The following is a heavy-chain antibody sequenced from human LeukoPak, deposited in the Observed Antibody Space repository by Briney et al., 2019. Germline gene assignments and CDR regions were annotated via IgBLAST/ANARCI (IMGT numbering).Heavy chain of an antibody. J-gene: IGHJ4*02. V-gene: IGHV4-34*01. Sequence: ASETLSLTCAVYGGSFRRYYWSWIRQPPGKGLEWIGEINDSGSTNYNPSLKSRVTISVDTSKNQFSLKLSSVTAADTAVYYCARSSMVRGVNYWGQGTLVTVSS. CDR3: ARSSMVRGVNY. CDR2: INDSGST. CDR1: GGSFRRYY. D-gene: IGHD3-10*01.